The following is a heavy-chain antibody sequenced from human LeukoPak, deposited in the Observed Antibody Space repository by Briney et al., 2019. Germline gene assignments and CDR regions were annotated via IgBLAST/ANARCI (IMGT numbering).Heavy chain of an antibody. J-gene: IGHJ5*02. CDR3: AKAQDSSGWGSWFDP. V-gene: IGHV3-23*01. CDR1: GFTFSSYA. D-gene: IGHD6-19*01. CDR2: ISGSGGST. Sequence: PGGSLRLSCAASGFTFSSYAMSWVRQAPGKGLEWVSAISGSGGSTYYADSVKGRFTISRDNSKNTLYLQMNSLRAEDTAVYYCAKAQDSSGWGSWFDPWGQGTLVTVSS.